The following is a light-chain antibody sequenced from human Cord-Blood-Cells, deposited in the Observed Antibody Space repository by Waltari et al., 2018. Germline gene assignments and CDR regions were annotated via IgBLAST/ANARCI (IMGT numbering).Light chain of an antibody. J-gene: IGLJ2*01. V-gene: IGLV3-19*01. CDR3: NSRDSSGNHVV. Sequence: SSELTQDPAVSVALGQTVRITSQGDSLRSYYASWYQQKPGQAPVLVTCGKNNLPSGIPDRFYGSSSGNTAPLTITGAQAEDEADYYCNSRDSSGNHVVFGGGTKLTVL. CDR1: SLRSYY. CDR2: GKN.